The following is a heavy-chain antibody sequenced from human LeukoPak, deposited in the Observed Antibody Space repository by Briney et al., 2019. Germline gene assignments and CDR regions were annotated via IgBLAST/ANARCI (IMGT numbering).Heavy chain of an antibody. CDR1: GFTVSSNY. CDR3: ARPYCSGGSCSRGLEY. Sequence: GGSLRLSCAASGFTVSSNYMSWVRQAPGKGLEWVSVIYSGGTTYDAAAVKGRFSISRGNSKNTLYLQMNSLRAEDTAVYYCARPYCSGGSCSRGLEYWRQGTLVTVS. V-gene: IGHV3-53*01. CDR2: IYSGGTT. D-gene: IGHD2-15*01. J-gene: IGHJ4*02.